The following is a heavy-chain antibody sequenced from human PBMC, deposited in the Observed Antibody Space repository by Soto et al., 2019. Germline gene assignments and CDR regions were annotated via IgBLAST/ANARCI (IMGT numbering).Heavy chain of an antibody. CDR1: GGSFSGYY. V-gene: IGHV4-34*01. J-gene: IGHJ5*02. CDR2: SNHSGST. Sequence: QVQLQQWGAGLLKPSETLSLTCAVYGGSFSGYYWSWIRQPPGKGLEWIGESNHSGSTNYNPSLKSRVTISVDTSKNQFSLKLSSVTAADTAVYYCAGGVGAGLDPWGQGTLVTVSS. CDR3: AGGVGAGLDP. D-gene: IGHD1-26*01.